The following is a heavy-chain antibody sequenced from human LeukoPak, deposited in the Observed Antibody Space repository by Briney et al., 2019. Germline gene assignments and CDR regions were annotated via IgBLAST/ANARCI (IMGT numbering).Heavy chain of an antibody. CDR1: GFTFDDYA. CDR3: ARGQTTFDP. J-gene: IGHJ5*02. D-gene: IGHD1-7*01. Sequence: GRSLRLSCAASGFTFDDYAMHWVRQAPGKGPEWVANINQDGSEKYYVDSVKGRFTISRDNAKNSLLLQMNSLRGEDTAFYYCARGQTTFDPWGQGTLVTVSS. V-gene: IGHV3-7*01. CDR2: INQDGSEK.